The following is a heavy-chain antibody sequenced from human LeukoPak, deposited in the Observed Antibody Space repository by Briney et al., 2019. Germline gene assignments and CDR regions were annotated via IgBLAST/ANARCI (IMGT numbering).Heavy chain of an antibody. D-gene: IGHD2-8*02. CDR3: ATYRQVLLPFES. J-gene: IGHJ4*02. V-gene: IGHV3-23*01. Sequence: GGSLRLSCAASGFTFSTFAMIWVRQPPGKGLERVSSIFPSGGEIHYADSVRGRFIISRDNSKSIMSLQMNSLRAEDTAIYYCATYRQVLLPFESWGQGTLVTVSS. CDR1: GFTFSTFA. CDR2: IFPSGGEI.